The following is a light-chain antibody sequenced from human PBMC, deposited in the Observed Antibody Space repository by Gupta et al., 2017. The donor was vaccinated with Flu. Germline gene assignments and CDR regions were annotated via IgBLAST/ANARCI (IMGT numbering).Light chain of an antibody. Sequence: ATLSVSPGEGATLSCRASQSVSVNLAWYQQKPGQAPRLLMYGASTRATGIPARFSGSGSGTEFTLTISSLQSEDSAVYYCQQYNNWPPFTFGPGTKVDIK. V-gene: IGKV3-15*01. J-gene: IGKJ3*01. CDR1: QSVSVN. CDR3: QQYNNWPPFT. CDR2: GAS.